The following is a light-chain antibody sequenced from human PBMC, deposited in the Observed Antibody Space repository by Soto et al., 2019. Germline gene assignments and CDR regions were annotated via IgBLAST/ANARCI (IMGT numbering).Light chain of an antibody. CDR2: DVT. Sequence: QSVLTQPASVSGSPGRSITISCTGTSSDVGGYIYVSWYQQHPGKAPKLMIYDVTSRPSGVSYRFSGSKSGNTASLTISGLQAEDEADYYCGSYTTSSSYVFGTGTKVTVL. J-gene: IGLJ1*01. V-gene: IGLV2-14*01. CDR1: SSDVGGYIY. CDR3: GSYTTSSSYV.